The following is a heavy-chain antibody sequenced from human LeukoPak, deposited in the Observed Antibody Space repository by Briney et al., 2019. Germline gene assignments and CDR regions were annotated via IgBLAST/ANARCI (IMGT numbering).Heavy chain of an antibody. Sequence: GGSLRLSCAASGFTFSSYAMSWVRQAPGKGLEWVSAISGSGGSTYYADSVKGRFTISRDNAKNSLYLQMNSLRDEDTAVYYCARVGYCSSTSCYTVPYGMDVWGQGTTVTVSS. CDR1: GFTFSSYA. CDR2: ISGSGGST. D-gene: IGHD2-2*01. CDR3: ARVGYCSSTSCYTVPYGMDV. J-gene: IGHJ6*02. V-gene: IGHV3-23*01.